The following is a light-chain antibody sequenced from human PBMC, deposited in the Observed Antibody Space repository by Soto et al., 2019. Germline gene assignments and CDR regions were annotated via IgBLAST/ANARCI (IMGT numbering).Light chain of an antibody. CDR3: QQDGSSPLT. CDR2: GAS. V-gene: IGKV3-20*01. Sequence: EIVLTQYTGTLSLSTGERATLSCRASQSVTSNYLAWYQQKPGQAPRLLIYGASGSATGIPDRFSGSASGTDFTLTISRLDTEDFAVYHCQQDGSSPLTFGGGTKGEIK. J-gene: IGKJ4*01. CDR1: QSVTSNY.